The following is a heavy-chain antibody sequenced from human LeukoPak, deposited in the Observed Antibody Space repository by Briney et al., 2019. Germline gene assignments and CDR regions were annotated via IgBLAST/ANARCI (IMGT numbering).Heavy chain of an antibody. Sequence: PSETLSLTCTVPGGSISSYYWSWIRQPPGKGLEWIGYIYYSGSTNYNPSLKSRVTISVDTSKDQFSLKLSSVTAADTAVYYCARHPASYYGSGSYYKVWGQGTLVTVSS. D-gene: IGHD3-10*01. CDR2: IYYSGST. J-gene: IGHJ4*02. CDR1: GGSISSYY. CDR3: ARHPASYYGSGSYYKV. V-gene: IGHV4-59*08.